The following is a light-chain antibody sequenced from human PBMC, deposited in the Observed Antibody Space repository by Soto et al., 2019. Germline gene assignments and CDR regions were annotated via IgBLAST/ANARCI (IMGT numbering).Light chain of an antibody. CDR1: SSDVGGYNY. CDR2: EVS. Sequence: QSAPTQPPSASGSPGQSATISCTGTSSDVGGYNYVSWYQQYPGKAPKLMIYEVSKRPSGVPDRFSGSKPGNTASLTVSGLQPEDEADYYCSSYAGSSTWVFGGGTKVTVL. J-gene: IGLJ2*01. CDR3: SSYAGSSTWV. V-gene: IGLV2-8*01.